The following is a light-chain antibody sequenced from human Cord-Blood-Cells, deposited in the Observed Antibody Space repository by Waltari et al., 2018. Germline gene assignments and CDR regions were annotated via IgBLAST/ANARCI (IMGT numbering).Light chain of an antibody. Sequence: DVVMTQSPLSLPVTLGQPASISCRSSQSLVHSDGNTYLNWFQQRPGQSPRRLIYKVSNRDSGVRDRFSGSGSGTDLTLKISRVEAGDVGVYDCMQGTHWPYTFGQGTKLEIK. CDR2: KVS. CDR3: MQGTHWPYT. CDR1: QSLVHSDGNTY. V-gene: IGKV2-30*02. J-gene: IGKJ2*01.